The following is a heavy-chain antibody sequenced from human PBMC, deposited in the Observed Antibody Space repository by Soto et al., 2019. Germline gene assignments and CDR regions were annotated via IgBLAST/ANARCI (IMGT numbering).Heavy chain of an antibody. CDR1: GGSISSSNW. CDR3: ARDQGDRYYYDSSGVAFDY. V-gene: IGHV4-4*02. CDR2: IYHSGST. D-gene: IGHD3-22*01. Sequence: SETLSLTCAVSGGSISSSNWWSWVRQPPGKGLEWIGEIYHSGSTNYNPSLKSRVTIPVDKSKNQFSLKLSSVTAADTAVYYCARDQGDRYYYDSSGVAFDYWGQGTLVTVSS. J-gene: IGHJ4*02.